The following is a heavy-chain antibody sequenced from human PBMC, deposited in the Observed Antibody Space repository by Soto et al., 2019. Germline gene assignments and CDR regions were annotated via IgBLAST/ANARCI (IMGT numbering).Heavy chain of an antibody. CDR1: GFLFRSYW. V-gene: IGHV3-74*01. Sequence: EVQLVESGGDLVQPGESLRLSCVPSGFLFRSYWMHWVRQTPAKGLVWVSEIRPDGSNTNYADSVRGRFTMSRDNAENALYLQMNSLRVEDTGVYYCVRGTSAWKGVDVWGQGTTVIVSS. J-gene: IGHJ6*02. D-gene: IGHD1-1*01. CDR2: IRPDGSNT. CDR3: VRGTSAWKGVDV.